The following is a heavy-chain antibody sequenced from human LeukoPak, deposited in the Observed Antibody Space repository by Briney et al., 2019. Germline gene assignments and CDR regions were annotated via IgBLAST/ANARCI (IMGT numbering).Heavy chain of an antibody. Sequence: SETLSLTCAVYGGSFSGYYWSWIRQPPGKGLEWIGEINHSGSTNYNPSLKSRVTISVDTSKNQFSLKLSSVTAADTAVYYCARDRSIRITMIVVVTGWFDPWGQGTLVTVSS. D-gene: IGHD3-22*01. CDR1: GGSFSGYY. J-gene: IGHJ5*02. CDR2: INHSGST. CDR3: ARDRSIRITMIVVVTGWFDP. V-gene: IGHV4-34*01.